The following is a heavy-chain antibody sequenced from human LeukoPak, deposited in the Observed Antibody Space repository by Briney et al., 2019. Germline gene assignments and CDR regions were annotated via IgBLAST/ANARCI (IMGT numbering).Heavy chain of an antibody. D-gene: IGHD2-15*01. Sequence: PSETLSLTCTVSGGSISSSSYYWGWIRQPPGKGLEWIGSIYYSGSTYYNPSLKSRVTISVDTSKNQFSLKLSSVTAADTAVYYCAVTPNYYYYYGMDVWGQGTTVTVSS. J-gene: IGHJ6*02. CDR1: GGSISSSSYY. CDR3: AVTPNYYYYYGMDV. V-gene: IGHV4-39*01. CDR2: IYYSGST.